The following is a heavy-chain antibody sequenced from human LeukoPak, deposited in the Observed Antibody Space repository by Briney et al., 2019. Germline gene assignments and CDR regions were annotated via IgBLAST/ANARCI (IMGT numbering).Heavy chain of an antibody. D-gene: IGHD1-26*01. J-gene: IGHJ3*02. CDR2: ISAYNGNT. Sequence: ASVKVSCKASGYTFTSYGISWVRQAPGQGLEWMGWISAYNGNTNYAQKLQGRVTMTTDTSTSTAYMELRSLRSDDTSVFYCARDLGGSSEDVFDIWGQGTMVTVSS. CDR3: ARDLGGSSEDVFDI. V-gene: IGHV1-18*01. CDR1: GYTFTSYG.